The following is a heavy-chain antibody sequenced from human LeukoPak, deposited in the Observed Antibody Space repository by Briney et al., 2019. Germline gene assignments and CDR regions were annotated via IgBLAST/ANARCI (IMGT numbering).Heavy chain of an antibody. CDR2: IRYDGSNK. V-gene: IGHV3-30*02. D-gene: IGHD1-26*01. CDR3: ATRPSGSSGY. CDR1: GFTFSSYG. Sequence: GGSLRLSCAASGFTFSSYGMHWVRQAPGKGLEWVAFIRYDGSNKYYADSVKGRFTTSRDNPKNTLYLQMNSLRAEDTAVYYCATRPSGSSGYWGQGTLVTVSS. J-gene: IGHJ4*02.